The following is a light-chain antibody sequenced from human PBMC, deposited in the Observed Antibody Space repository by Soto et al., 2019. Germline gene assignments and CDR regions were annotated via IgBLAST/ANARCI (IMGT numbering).Light chain of an antibody. V-gene: IGLV2-14*01. CDR1: SSDVGGYNY. J-gene: IGLJ2*01. CDR3: SSYTSSRTRV. CDR2: DVS. Sequence: QSVLTQPASVSGSPGQSITISCTGTSSDVGGYNYVSWYQQHPGKAPKLMIYDVSNRPSGVSNRFSGSKSGNTASLTISGLQAEDEADCYCSSYTSSRTRVFGGGTQLTVL.